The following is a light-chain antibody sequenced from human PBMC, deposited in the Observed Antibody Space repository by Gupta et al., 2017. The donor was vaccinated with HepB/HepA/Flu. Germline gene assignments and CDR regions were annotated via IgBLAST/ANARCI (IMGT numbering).Light chain of an antibody. V-gene: IGKV3-11*01. CDR1: QSISNY. Sequence: EIVLTQSPATLYLSPGERATLSCRASQSISNYLVWYQQKSGQAPRLLIYDASNRDTGVTARFSGSGFGKDFPLTISSRQPEDFAVYYCHQRTNWPPWTFGQGTMVEI. CDR3: HQRTNWPPWT. CDR2: DAS. J-gene: IGKJ1*01.